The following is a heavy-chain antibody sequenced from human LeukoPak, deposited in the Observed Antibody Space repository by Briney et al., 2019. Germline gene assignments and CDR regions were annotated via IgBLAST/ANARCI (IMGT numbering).Heavy chain of an antibody. CDR2: INHSGST. CDR1: GGSFSGYY. V-gene: IGHV4-34*01. J-gene: IGHJ4*02. Sequence: SSETLSLTCAVYGGSFSGYYWSWIRQPPGKGLEWIGEINHSGSTNYNPSLKSRVTISVDTSKNQFSLKLSSVTAADTAVYYCAGDHGYYEGAFGSWGQGTLVIVSS. D-gene: IGHD4-17*01. CDR3: AGDHGYYEGAFGS.